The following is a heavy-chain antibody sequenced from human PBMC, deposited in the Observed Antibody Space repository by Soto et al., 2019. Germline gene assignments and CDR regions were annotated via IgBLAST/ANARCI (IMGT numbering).Heavy chain of an antibody. Sequence: PGGSLRLSCAASGFPFRNFAMAWVRQAPGKGLEWVSIISNSGSSTYHGDSVKGRFTTSRDNSKGTLSLHMRGVRIDDTAVYFCARADLLWDSSDLRGEGTPVTASS. CDR3: ARADLLWDSSDL. CDR1: GFPFRNFA. J-gene: IGHJ5*02. CDR2: ISNSGSST. D-gene: IGHD2-2*01. V-gene: IGHV3-23*05.